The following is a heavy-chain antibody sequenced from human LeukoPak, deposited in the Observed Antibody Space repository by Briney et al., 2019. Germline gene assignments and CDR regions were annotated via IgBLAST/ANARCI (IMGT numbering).Heavy chain of an antibody. CDR2: ISGSGGST. CDR1: GFTCSSYA. Sequence: GGSLRLSCAASGFTCSSYAMTWVHQAPGKALEWVSGISGSGGSTYYADSVKGRFTISRDNSKNTLDLQMNSLRAEDTAVYYCAKSEGYSYGSGYAFDIWGQGTMVTVSS. J-gene: IGHJ3*02. V-gene: IGHV3-23*01. D-gene: IGHD5-18*01. CDR3: AKSEGYSYGSGYAFDI.